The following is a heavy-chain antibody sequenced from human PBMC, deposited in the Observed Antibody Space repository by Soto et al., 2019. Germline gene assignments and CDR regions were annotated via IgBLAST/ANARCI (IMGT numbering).Heavy chain of an antibody. Sequence: QVQLVQSGAEVKKPGSSVKVSCKASGGTVSSYAISWVRQAPGQGLEWMGGIIPVFGTVNYAQKLQGRVTLTADESTSTAYRELSSLGSEDKAVDYCARGYCSGGSCFKYNYHGMDVWGQGTTVTVSS. D-gene: IGHD2-15*01. V-gene: IGHV1-69*12. J-gene: IGHJ6*02. CDR2: IIPVFGTV. CDR3: ARGYCSGGSCFKYNYHGMDV. CDR1: GGTVSSYA.